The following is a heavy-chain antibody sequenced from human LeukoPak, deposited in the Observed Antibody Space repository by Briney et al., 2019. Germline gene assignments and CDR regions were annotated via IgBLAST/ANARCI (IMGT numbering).Heavy chain of an antibody. Sequence: GGSLRLSCAGSGFTFSSYTMSWVRQAPGKGLEWVSYISSSSSTIYYADSVKGRFTISRDNSKNTLFLQMNSLRADDTAVYFCAKDQKSIAATGYDYWGQGTLVTVSS. CDR2: ISSSSSTI. J-gene: IGHJ4*02. V-gene: IGHV3-48*01. CDR3: AKDQKSIAATGYDY. D-gene: IGHD6-13*01. CDR1: GFTFSSYT.